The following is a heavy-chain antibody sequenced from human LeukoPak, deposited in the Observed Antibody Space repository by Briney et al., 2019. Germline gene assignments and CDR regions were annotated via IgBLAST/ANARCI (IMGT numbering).Heavy chain of an antibody. J-gene: IGHJ6*03. CDR1: GGSFSGYY. V-gene: IGHV4-34*01. CDR3: ARGIVVVPAARIQYYYYYYMDV. D-gene: IGHD2-2*01. CDR2: INHSGST. Sequence: SETLSLTCAVYGGSFSGYYWSWIRQPPGKGLEWIGEINHSGSTNYNPSLKSRVTISVDTSKNQFSLKLSSVTAADTAVYYCARGIVVVPAARIQYYYYYYMDVWGKGTTVTVSS.